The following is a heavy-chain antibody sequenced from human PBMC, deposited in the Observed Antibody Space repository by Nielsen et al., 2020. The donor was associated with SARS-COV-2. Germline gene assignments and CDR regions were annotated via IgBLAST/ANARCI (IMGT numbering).Heavy chain of an antibody. J-gene: IGHJ4*02. CDR3: AKDSHYYDSSGYGY. V-gene: IGHV3-9*01. CDR2: ISWNSGSI. Sequence: GGSLRLSCAASGFTFDDYAMHWVRQAPGKGLEWVSGISWNSGSIGYADSVKGRFTISRDNAKNSLYLQMNSLRAEDTALYYCAKDSHYYDSSGYGYWGQGTLVTVSS. CDR1: GFTFDDYA. D-gene: IGHD3-22*01.